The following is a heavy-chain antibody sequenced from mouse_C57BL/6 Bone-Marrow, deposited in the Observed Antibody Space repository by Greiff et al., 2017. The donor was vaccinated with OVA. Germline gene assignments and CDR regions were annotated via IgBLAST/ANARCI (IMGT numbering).Heavy chain of an antibody. J-gene: IGHJ1*03. CDR2: ISSGGSYT. V-gene: IGHV5-6*01. D-gene: IGHD2-4*01. CDR3: ARPEAYDYDGGFYWYFDV. CDR1: GFTFSSYG. Sequence: EVKLMESGGDLVKPGGSLKLSCAASGFTFSSYGMSWVRQTPDKRLEWVATISSGGSYTYYPDSVKGRFTISRDNAKNTLYLQMSSLKSEDTAMYYCARPEAYDYDGGFYWYFDVWGTGTTVTVSS.